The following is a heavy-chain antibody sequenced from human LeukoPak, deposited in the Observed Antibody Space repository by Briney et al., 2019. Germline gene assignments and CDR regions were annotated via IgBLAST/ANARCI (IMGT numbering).Heavy chain of an antibody. CDR2: ISGSGGST. Sequence: PGRSLRLSCTASGFTFDGYAMHWVRQAPGKGLEWVSAISGSGGSTYYADSVKGRFTISRANSKNSLYLQMNSLRDEDTAVYYCAKDLLRPHYYEVLNWFDPWGQGTLVTVSS. V-gene: IGHV3-23*01. CDR1: GFTFDGYA. CDR3: AKDLLRPHYYEVLNWFDP. J-gene: IGHJ5*02. D-gene: IGHD3-22*01.